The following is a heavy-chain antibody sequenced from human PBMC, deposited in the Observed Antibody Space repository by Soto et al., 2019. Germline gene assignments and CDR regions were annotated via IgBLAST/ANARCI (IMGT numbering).Heavy chain of an antibody. V-gene: IGHV1-3*01. Sequence: ASVKVSCKASGYTFSYYSMHWVRQAPGQSLEWMGWVNAGNGNVVYSQKFLGRITISRDTSARTAYMELRSLRSEDTAVYYCARLERRKSWFDPWGQGTLVTVSS. D-gene: IGHD1-1*01. CDR3: ARLERRKSWFDP. CDR2: VNAGNGNV. CDR1: GYTFSYYS. J-gene: IGHJ5*02.